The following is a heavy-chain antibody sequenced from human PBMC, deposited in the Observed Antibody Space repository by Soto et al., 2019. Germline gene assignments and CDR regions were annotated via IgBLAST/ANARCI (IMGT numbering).Heavy chain of an antibody. J-gene: IGHJ1*01. CDR3: ARPYSGSYYGYFQH. CDR2: INPNSGGT. V-gene: IGHV1-2*02. D-gene: IGHD1-26*01. CDR1: GYTFTGYY. Sequence: GASVKVSCKASGYTFTGYYMHWVRQAPGQGLGWMGWINPNSGGTNYAQKFQGRVTMTRDTSISTAYMELSRLRSDDTAVYYCARPYSGSYYGYFQHWGQGTLVTVSS.